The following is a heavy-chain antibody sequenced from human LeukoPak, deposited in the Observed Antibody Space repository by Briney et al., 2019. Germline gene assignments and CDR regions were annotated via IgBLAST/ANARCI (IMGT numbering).Heavy chain of an antibody. V-gene: IGHV3-74*01. D-gene: IGHD6-6*01. J-gene: IGHJ4*02. CDR1: GFIFNNYD. Sequence: PGGSLRLSCATSGFIFNNYDMHWVRQAPGKGLVWVSRINSDGSSTSYADSVKGRFTISRDNAKNTLYLQMNSLRAEDTAVYYCARLPGKAARPDLDYWGQGTLVTVSS. CDR3: ARLPGKAARPDLDY. CDR2: INSDGSST.